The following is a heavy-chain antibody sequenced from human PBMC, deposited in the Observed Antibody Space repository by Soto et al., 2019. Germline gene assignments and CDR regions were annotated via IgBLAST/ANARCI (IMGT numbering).Heavy chain of an antibody. J-gene: IGHJ4*02. Sequence: SGFTFSSYSMNWVRQAPGKGLEWVSYISSSSSTIYYADSVKGRFTISRDNAKNSLYLQMNSLRDEDTAVYYCARRRDYYDSSGYSLFDYWGQGTLVTVSS. CDR1: GFTFSSYS. CDR2: ISSSSSTI. D-gene: IGHD3-22*01. V-gene: IGHV3-48*02. CDR3: ARRRDYYDSSGYSLFDY.